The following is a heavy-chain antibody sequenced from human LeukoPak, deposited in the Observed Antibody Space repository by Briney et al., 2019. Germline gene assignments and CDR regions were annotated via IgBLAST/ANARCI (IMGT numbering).Heavy chain of an antibody. J-gene: IGHJ4*02. D-gene: IGHD2-15*01. Sequence: SETLSLTCTVSGDSISSSNYYWGLIRQPPGKGLEWIGSIYYSGSTYYNPSLKSRVTISVDTSKNQFSLKLSSVTAADTAVYYCARFKTGRCSGGSCYYYFDYWGQGTLVTVS. V-gene: IGHV4-39*01. CDR2: IYYSGST. CDR3: ARFKTGRCSGGSCYYYFDY. CDR1: GDSISSSNYY.